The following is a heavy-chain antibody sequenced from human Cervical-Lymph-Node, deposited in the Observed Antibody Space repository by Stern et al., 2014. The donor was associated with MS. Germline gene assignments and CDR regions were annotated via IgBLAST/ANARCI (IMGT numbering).Heavy chain of an antibody. J-gene: IGHJ4*02. CDR2: ISLTGHNI. Sequence: VQLVQSGGGVVQPGRSLRLSCAASGFTLNDYPMHWVRQTPGKGLQWVAGISLTGHNINYADSVKGRFTLSRDNSKNTLYLQMNSLGPEDTAVYYCARSHRDAYTVPNFDYWGQGTLVTVSS. V-gene: IGHV3-30-3*01. CDR3: ARSHRDAYTVPNFDY. D-gene: IGHD5-24*01. CDR1: GFTLNDYP.